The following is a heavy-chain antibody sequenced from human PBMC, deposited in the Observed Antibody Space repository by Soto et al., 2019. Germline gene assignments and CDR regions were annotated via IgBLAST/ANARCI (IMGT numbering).Heavy chain of an antibody. V-gene: IGHV4-59*08. CDR2: IYYSGST. D-gene: IGHD3-16*01. Sequence: PSETLSLTCIVSGGSISNYYWSWIRQPPGKGLEWIGYIYYSGSTNYNPSLTSRVTISVDTSKNQFSLKLSSVTAADTAVYYCARGGGFFDYWGQGTLVTVSS. CDR1: GGSISNYY. CDR3: ARGGGFFDY. J-gene: IGHJ4*02.